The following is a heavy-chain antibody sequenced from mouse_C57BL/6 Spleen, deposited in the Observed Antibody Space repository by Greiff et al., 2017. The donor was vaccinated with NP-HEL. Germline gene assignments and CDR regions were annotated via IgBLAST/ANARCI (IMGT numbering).Heavy chain of an antibody. Sequence: QVQLQQSGAELVMPGASVKLSCKASGYTFTSYWMHWVKQRPGQGLEWIGEIDPSDSYTNYNQKFKGKSTLTVDKSSSTAYMQLSSLTSEDSAVYYCARGDYYGRHAMDDWGQGTSVTVSS. V-gene: IGHV1-69*01. J-gene: IGHJ4*01. CDR2: IDPSDSYT. D-gene: IGHD1-1*01. CDR1: GYTFTSYW. CDR3: ARGDYYGRHAMDD.